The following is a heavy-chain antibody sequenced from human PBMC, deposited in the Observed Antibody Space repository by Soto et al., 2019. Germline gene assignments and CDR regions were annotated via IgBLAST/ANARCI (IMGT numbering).Heavy chain of an antibody. Sequence: GGSLRLSCAASGFTFSSYGMHWVRQAPGKGLEWVAVISYDGSNKYYADSVKGRFTISRDNSKNTLYLQMNSLRAEDTAVYYCAKMSAGTGINYYYYYMDVWGKGTTVTVSS. CDR1: GFTFSSYG. CDR3: AKMSAGTGINYYYYYMDV. D-gene: IGHD6-13*01. J-gene: IGHJ6*03. V-gene: IGHV3-30*18. CDR2: ISYDGSNK.